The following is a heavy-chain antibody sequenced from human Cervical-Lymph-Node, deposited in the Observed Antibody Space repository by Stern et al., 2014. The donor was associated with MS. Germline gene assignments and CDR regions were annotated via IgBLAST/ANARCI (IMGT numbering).Heavy chain of an antibody. D-gene: IGHD4-11*01. CDR2: IYYNNET. J-gene: IGHJ4*02. CDR3: ALDPQY. CDR1: GFSFNTRGVG. Sequence: ITLKESGPTLVKPTQTLTLTCTFSGFSFNTRGVGVGWSRQSPAKALEWLALIYYNNETRYSPSLRSRLTITRDTSKNQVVLTMANMDPVDTAPYYCALDPQYWGRGARVTVSS. V-gene: IGHV2-5*01.